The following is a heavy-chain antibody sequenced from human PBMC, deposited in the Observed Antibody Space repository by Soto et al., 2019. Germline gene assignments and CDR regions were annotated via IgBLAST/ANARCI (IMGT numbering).Heavy chain of an antibody. CDR1: GGTFSSYA. D-gene: IGHD6-19*01. J-gene: IGHJ2*01. Sequence: QVQLVQSRAEVKKPGSSVKVSCKASGGTFSSYAISWVRQAPGQGLEWMGGIIPIFGTANYAQKFQGRVTITADESTSTAYMELSSLRSEDTAVYYCARVSAAVAAYLRGGYFDLWGRGTLVTVSS. CDR2: IIPIFGTA. CDR3: ARVSAAVAAYLRGGYFDL. V-gene: IGHV1-69*01.